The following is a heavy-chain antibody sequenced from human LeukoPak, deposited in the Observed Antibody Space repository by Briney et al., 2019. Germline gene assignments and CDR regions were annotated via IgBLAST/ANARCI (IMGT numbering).Heavy chain of an antibody. CDR3: ARALYYYDSSGSALYYFDY. V-gene: IGHV1-69*13. J-gene: IGHJ4*02. CDR2: IIPIFGTA. Sequence: SVKLSCKASVCTFSSYAISWVRQAPGQRLEWMGGIIPIFGTANYAQKFQGRVTITADESTSTAYMELSSLRSEDTAVYYCARALYYYDSSGSALYYFDYWGQGTLVTVSS. D-gene: IGHD3-22*01. CDR1: VCTFSSYA.